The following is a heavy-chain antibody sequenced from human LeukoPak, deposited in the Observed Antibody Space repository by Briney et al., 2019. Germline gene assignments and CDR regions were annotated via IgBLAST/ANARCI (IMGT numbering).Heavy chain of an antibody. J-gene: IGHJ6*03. Sequence: GESLEISCKGSGYSFTSYWIGWVRQMPGKGLEWMGIIYPGDSDTRYSPSFQGQVTISADKSISTAYLQWSSLKASDTAMYYCASSSAGSTYYMDVWGKGTTVTVSS. CDR2: IYPGDSDT. CDR1: GYSFTSYW. CDR3: ASSSAGSTYYMDV. D-gene: IGHD6-25*01. V-gene: IGHV5-51*01.